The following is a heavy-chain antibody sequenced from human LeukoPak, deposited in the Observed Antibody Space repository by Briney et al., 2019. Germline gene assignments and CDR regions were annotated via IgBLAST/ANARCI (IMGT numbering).Heavy chain of an antibody. CDR2: IYTGGNT. V-gene: IGHV3-53*04. Sequence: GGSLRLSCAASGFTISNYYMSWVRQAPGKGLEWVSVIYTGGNTYYTDSVKGRFTISRHNSKNTLYLQMNNLRAEDTAVYYCARGGPATTIDYWGRGTLVTVSS. J-gene: IGHJ4*02. D-gene: IGHD1-1*01. CDR1: GFTISNYY. CDR3: ARGGPATTIDY.